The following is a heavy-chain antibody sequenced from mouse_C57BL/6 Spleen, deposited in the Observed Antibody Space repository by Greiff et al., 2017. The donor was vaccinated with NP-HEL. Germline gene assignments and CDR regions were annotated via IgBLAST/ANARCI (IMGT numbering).Heavy chain of an antibody. CDR1: GYSITSGYY. D-gene: IGHD2-4*01. CDR3: AREDYDYYFDY. V-gene: IGHV3-6*01. Sequence: DVQLQESGPGLVKPSQSLSLTCSVTGYSITSGYYWNWIRQFPGNKLEWMGYISYDGSNNYNPSLKNRISITRDTSKNQFFLKLNSVTTEDTATYYCAREDYDYYFDYWGQGTTLTVSS. J-gene: IGHJ2*01. CDR2: ISYDGSN.